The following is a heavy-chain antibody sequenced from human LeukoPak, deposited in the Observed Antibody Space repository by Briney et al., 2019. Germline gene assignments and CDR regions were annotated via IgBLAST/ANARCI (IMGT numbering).Heavy chain of an antibody. J-gene: IGHJ5*02. Sequence: SETLSLTCTVSGGSISSSSYYWGWIRQPPGKGLEWIGSIYYSGSTYYNPSLKSRVTISVDTSKNQFSLKLRSVTAADTAIYYCARASFNVVFGNWFDPWGQGTLVTVSS. CDR2: IYYSGST. CDR3: ARASFNVVFGNWFDP. D-gene: IGHD2-8*01. CDR1: GGSISSSSYY. V-gene: IGHV4-39*01.